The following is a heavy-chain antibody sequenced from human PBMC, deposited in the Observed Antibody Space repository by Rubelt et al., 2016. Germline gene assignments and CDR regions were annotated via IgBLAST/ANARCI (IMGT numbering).Heavy chain of an antibody. CDR2: IKQDGSEK. CDR3: TRATAVSFDY. Sequence: CGGNIKQDGSEKDYVDSVKGRFTISRDNVKNSLYLQMNSLRAEDTAVYYCTRATAVSFDYWGQGTLVAVSS. J-gene: IGHJ4*02. V-gene: IGHV3-7*01. D-gene: IGHD6-25*01.